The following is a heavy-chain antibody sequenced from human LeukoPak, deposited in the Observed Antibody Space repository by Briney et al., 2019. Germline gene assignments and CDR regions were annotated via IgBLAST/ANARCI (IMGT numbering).Heavy chain of an antibody. V-gene: IGHV3-43*01. Sequence: GGSLRLSCAASGFTFDGYTMHWVRQAPGKGLEWVSLISWDGGSTSSADSVKGRFTISRDNSKNSLYLQMNSLRSEDTALYYCAKDMNSGSFDYWGQGTLVTVSS. J-gene: IGHJ4*02. CDR1: GFTFDGYT. CDR3: AKDMNSGSFDY. CDR2: ISWDGGST. D-gene: IGHD1-26*01.